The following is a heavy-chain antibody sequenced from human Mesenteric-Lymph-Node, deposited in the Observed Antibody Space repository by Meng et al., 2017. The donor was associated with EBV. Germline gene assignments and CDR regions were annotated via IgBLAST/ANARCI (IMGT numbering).Heavy chain of an antibody. V-gene: IGHV4-39*01. D-gene: IGHD1-26*01. Sequence: RQRQGAGEALVKPSETMSFMLLVFVGFIINCNYYWEWFRQHAGKGLEWIGTIYYDGSTPHSPSLKSRVIISVDTSENQFSLRLNSVTAADTAVYYCARRSGSYSPIDYWGQGTLVTVSS. CDR1: VGFIINCNYY. CDR3: ARRSGSYSPIDY. J-gene: IGHJ4*01. CDR2: IYYDGST.